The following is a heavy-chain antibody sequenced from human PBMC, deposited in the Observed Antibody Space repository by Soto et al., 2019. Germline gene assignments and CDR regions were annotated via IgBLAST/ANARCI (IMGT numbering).Heavy chain of an antibody. D-gene: IGHD3-16*01. CDR1: IASFSTTTYY. V-gene: IGHV4-39*01. CDR2: SHYGGMT. CDR3: VAATETCDPDAYRANDFDS. J-gene: IGHJ5*01. Sequence: SETLSLTCTVSIASFSTTTYYWGWIRQPPGKGLEWIASSHYGGMTYYTPSLKSRVTMSIDISKRQFSLRLHSVTVADTAVYYCVAATETCDPDAYRANDFDSPGQRTLVTVSS.